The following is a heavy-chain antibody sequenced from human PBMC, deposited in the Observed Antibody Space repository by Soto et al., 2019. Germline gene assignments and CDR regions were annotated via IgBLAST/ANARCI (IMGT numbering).Heavy chain of an antibody. CDR3: SRLAYSSRGGQFFDY. CDR2: IYYSGDT. V-gene: IGHV4-31*03. Sequence: QVQLQESGPGLVEPSQTLSLTCNVSGDSISSGGYHWSWIRQHPGKGLEWIVYIYYSGDTDYNPSLKGRVAISVHTSEKQFSLNLSSATAADTAVYYCSRLAYSSRGGQFFDYWGQGVLVTVSS. J-gene: IGHJ4*02. CDR1: GDSISSGGYH. D-gene: IGHD6-13*01.